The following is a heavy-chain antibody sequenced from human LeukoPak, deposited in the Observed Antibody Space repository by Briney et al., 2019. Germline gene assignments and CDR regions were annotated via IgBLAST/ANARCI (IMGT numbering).Heavy chain of an antibody. J-gene: IGHJ6*02. CDR2: INPNSADT. V-gene: IGHV1-2*02. CDR1: GYTFIVYN. CDR3: ARDNCDILTGYANYYAMDV. D-gene: IGHD3-9*01. Sequence: GASVKVSCKASGYTFIVYNMHWVRQAPGQGLEWMGWINPNSADTNYAQKFQGRVTMTRDTSISTAYMELSRLRSDDTAVYYCARDNCDILTGYANYYAMDVWGQGTTVTVSS.